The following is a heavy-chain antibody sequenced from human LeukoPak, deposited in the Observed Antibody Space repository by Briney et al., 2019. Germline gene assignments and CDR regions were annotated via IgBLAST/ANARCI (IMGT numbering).Heavy chain of an antibody. D-gene: IGHD1-14*01. J-gene: IGHJ4*02. CDR1: GFTVSTSV. Sequence: GNSLRLSCAASGFTVSTSVMHWVRQAPGKGLDWAAIISFDGTTKYYADSVKGRFTISRDNSKNTLFLQMDSLRVEDTAVYYCAKVRAEPYYFDYWGQGTMVTVSS. CDR3: AKVRAEPYYFDY. V-gene: IGHV3-30*18. CDR2: ISFDGTTK.